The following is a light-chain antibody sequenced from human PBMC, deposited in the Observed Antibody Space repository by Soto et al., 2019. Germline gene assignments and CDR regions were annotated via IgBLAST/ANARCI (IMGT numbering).Light chain of an antibody. V-gene: IGKV2-30*01. CDR2: TVS. J-gene: IGKJ2*01. CDR3: MQGTHWPPYT. Sequence: DVVMTQSPLSLPVTLGQPASISCRSSESLVYSNGETYLDWFQQRPGQSPRRLIYTVSNRDSGVPDRFSGRGSGTDLTLKISRVEAEDVGIYYCMQGTHWPPYTFGQGTRLEIK. CDR1: ESLVYSNGETY.